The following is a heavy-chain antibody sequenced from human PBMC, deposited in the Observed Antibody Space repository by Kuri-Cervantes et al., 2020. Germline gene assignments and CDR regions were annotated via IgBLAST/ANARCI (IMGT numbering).Heavy chain of an antibody. CDR2: IYPGDSDT. Sequence: KVSCKGSGYSFTSYWIGWVRQMPGKGLEWMGIIYPGDSDTRYSPSFQGEVTISADKSINTAYLQWSSLKASDTAMYYCAKGGSSSWYARAEMEFDYWGQGTLVTVSS. CDR1: GYSFTSYW. J-gene: IGHJ4*02. CDR3: AKGGSSSWYARAEMEFDY. V-gene: IGHV5-51*01. D-gene: IGHD6-13*01.